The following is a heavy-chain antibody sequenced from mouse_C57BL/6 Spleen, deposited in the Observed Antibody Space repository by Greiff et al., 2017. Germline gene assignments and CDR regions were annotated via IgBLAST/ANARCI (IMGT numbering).Heavy chain of an antibody. D-gene: IGHD4-1*01. CDR2: ISDGGSYT. Sequence: DVKLVESGGGLVKPGGSLKLSCAASGFTFSSYAMSWVRQTPEKRLEWVATISDGGSYTYYPDNVKGRFTISRDNAKNNLYLQMSHLKSEDTAMYYCARDLGEGAMDYWGQGTSVTVSS. V-gene: IGHV5-4*01. J-gene: IGHJ4*01. CDR3: ARDLGEGAMDY. CDR1: GFTFSSYA.